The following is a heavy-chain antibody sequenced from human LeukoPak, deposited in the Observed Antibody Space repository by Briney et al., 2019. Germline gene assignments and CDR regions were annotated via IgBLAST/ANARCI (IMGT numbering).Heavy chain of an antibody. CDR3: ARDLYYYDSSGYYR. CDR1: GFTVSRNY. J-gene: IGHJ5*02. Sequence: PGGSLRLSCAASGFTVSRNYMSWVRQAPGKGLEWVSVIYSGGSTYYADSVKGRFTISRDNSKNTLCLQMNSLRAEDTAVYYCARDLYYYDSSGYYRWGQGTLVTVSS. V-gene: IGHV3-66*01. CDR2: IYSGGST. D-gene: IGHD3-22*01.